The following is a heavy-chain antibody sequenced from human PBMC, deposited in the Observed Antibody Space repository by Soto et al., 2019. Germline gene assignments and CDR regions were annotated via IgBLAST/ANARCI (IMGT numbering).Heavy chain of an antibody. CDR2: IYYSGST. CDR3: EGRYGAGFAY. Sequence: SETLSLTCTVSGGSISSYYWSWIRQPPGKGLEWIGYIYYSGSTNYNPSLKSRVTISVDTSKNQFSLKLSSVTAADTADYSCEGRYGAGFAYGGKGTLVPVSS. V-gene: IGHV4-59*08. D-gene: IGHD4-17*01. CDR1: GGSISSYY. J-gene: IGHJ4*02.